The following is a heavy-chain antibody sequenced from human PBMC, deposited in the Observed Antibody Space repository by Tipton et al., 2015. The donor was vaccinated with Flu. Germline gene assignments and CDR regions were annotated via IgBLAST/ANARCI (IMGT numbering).Heavy chain of an antibody. V-gene: IGHV3-48*03. CDR2: ISGSGEPI. Sequence: SLRLSCAASTLSFRTYEMNWVRQAPGQGLEWVAYISGSGEPIYYADSVKGRFTISRDNAKNSLYLQVNSLRAEDTAVYYCARSVVPAAIDYWGQGTLVTVSS. CDR1: TLSFRTYE. D-gene: IGHD2-2*01. CDR3: ARSVVPAAIDY. J-gene: IGHJ4*02.